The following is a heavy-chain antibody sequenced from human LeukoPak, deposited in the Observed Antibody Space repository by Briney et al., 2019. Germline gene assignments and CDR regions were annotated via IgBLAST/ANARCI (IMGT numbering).Heavy chain of an antibody. CDR3: ARQGYTSSRQVDY. V-gene: IGHV4-39*01. CDR2: IYYSGST. Sequence: PPETLSLTCTVSGGSISGSSYYWGWIRQPPGKGLEWIGSIYYSGSTYYNPSLKSRVTISVDTSKNQFSLKLSSVTAADTAVYYCARQGYTSSRQVDYWGQGTLVTVSS. J-gene: IGHJ4*02. CDR1: GGSISGSSYY. D-gene: IGHD6-6*01.